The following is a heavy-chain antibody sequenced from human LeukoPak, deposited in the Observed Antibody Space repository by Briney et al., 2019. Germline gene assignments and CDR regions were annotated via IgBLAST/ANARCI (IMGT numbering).Heavy chain of an antibody. J-gene: IGHJ4*02. CDR3: ARSEAVAATRIPSMDY. V-gene: IGHV5-51*01. CDR2: IYPGDSDT. Sequence: GESLKISCKGSGYRFTSYWIGWVRQMPGKGLEWMGIIYPGDSDTRYSPSFQGQVTISADKSISTAYLQWSSLKASDTAMYYCARSEAVAATRIPSMDYWGQGTLVTVSS. D-gene: IGHD2-15*01. CDR1: GYRFTSYW.